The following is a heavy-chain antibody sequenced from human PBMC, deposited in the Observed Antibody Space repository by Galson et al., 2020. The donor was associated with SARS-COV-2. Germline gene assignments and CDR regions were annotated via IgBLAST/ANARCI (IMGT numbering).Heavy chain of an antibody. CDR2: IYSGGST. Sequence: TGGSLRLSCAASGFTVSSNYMSWVRQAPGKGLEWVSVIYSGGSTYYADSVKGRFTISRDNSKNTLYLQMNSLRAEDTAVYYCARDGGVGSSLYFDYWGQGTLVTVSS. CDR3: ARDGGVGSSLYFDY. J-gene: IGHJ4*02. CDR1: GFTVSSNY. V-gene: IGHV3-66*01. D-gene: IGHD6-6*01.